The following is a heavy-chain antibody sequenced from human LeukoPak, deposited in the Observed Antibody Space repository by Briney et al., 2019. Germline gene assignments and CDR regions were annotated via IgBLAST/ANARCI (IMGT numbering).Heavy chain of an antibody. CDR2: IYHSGST. V-gene: IGHV4-4*02. CDR3: ARHLRFLGTWYNWFDP. Sequence: SGTLSLTCAVSGGPISSSNWWSWVRQPPGKGLEWIGEIYHSGSTNYNPSLKSRVTISVDKSKNQFSLKLSSVTAADTAVYYCARHLRFLGTWYNWFDPWGRGTLVTVSS. CDR1: GGPISSSNW. D-gene: IGHD3-3*01. J-gene: IGHJ5*02.